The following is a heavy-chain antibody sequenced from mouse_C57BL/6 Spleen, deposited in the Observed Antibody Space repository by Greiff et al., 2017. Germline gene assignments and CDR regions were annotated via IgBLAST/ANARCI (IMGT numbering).Heavy chain of an antibody. CDR2: LSNLAYSI. Sequence: EVHLVESGGGLVQPGGSLKLSCAASGFTFSDYGMAWVRQAPRKGPEWVAFLSNLAYSIYYADTVTGRFTISRENAKNALYLEMSSLRSEDTAMYYCARRDYLYAMDYWGQGTSVTVSS. D-gene: IGHD5-5*01. CDR3: ARRDYLYAMDY. CDR1: GFTFSDYG. V-gene: IGHV5-15*01. J-gene: IGHJ4*01.